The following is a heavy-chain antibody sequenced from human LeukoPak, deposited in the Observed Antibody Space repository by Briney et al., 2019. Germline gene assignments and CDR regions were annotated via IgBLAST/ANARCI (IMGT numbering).Heavy chain of an antibody. CDR3: AKYAQRGFDYSNSLEY. CDR2: IWNDGSNQ. J-gene: IGHJ4*02. CDR1: GFTFSHYG. Sequence: GRSLRLSCAASGFTFSHYGMHWVRQAPGKGLEWVAVIWNDGSNQYYADSVKGRFTISRDNSQNTVYLQMNSLRAEDTAVYYCAKYAQRGFDYSNSLEYWGQGTLVTVSS. V-gene: IGHV3-33*06. D-gene: IGHD4-11*01.